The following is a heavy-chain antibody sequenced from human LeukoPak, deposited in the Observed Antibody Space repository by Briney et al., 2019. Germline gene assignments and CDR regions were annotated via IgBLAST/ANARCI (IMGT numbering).Heavy chain of an antibody. Sequence: GGSLRLSCTTSGFNFRAYWMGWVRQAPGKGLEWVSYISRSSSTIYYADSVKGRFTISRDNAKNSLYLQMNSLRAEDTAVYYCALGGWLQPFDYWGQGTLVTVSS. V-gene: IGHV3-48*04. CDR3: ALGGWLQPFDY. CDR1: GFNFRAYW. D-gene: IGHD5-24*01. CDR2: ISRSSSTI. J-gene: IGHJ4*02.